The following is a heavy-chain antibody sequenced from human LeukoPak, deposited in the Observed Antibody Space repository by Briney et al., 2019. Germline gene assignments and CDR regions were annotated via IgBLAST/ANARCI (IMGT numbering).Heavy chain of an antibody. CDR2: IYYSGST. CDR3: AREGQQLVPPFDY. J-gene: IGHJ4*02. CDR1: GGSISSYY. D-gene: IGHD6-6*01. Sequence: SETLSLTCTVSGGSISSYYWNWIRQPPGKGLEWIGYIYYSGSTNYNPSLESRVTISVETSKNQFSLQLTSLTAADTAVYYCAREGQQLVPPFDYWGQGTLVTVSS. V-gene: IGHV4-59*12.